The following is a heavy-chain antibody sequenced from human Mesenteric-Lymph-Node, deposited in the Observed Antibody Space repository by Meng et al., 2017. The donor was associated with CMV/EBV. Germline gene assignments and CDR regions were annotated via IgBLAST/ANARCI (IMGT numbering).Heavy chain of an antibody. D-gene: IGHD3-16*01. CDR1: GFTFSSYA. V-gene: IGHV3-23*01. CDR3: ARHGEYREFGH. CDR2: ISGSGGST. J-gene: IGHJ4*02. Sequence: GESLKISCAASGFTFSSYAMSWVRQAPGKGLEWVSAISGSGGSTYCADSVKGRFTISRDNSKNTLCLQMNSLRAEDTAVYYCARHGEYREFGHWGQGTLVTVSS.